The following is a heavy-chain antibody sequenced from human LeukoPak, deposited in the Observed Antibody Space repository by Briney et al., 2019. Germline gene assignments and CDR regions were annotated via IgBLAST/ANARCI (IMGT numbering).Heavy chain of an antibody. CDR2: ISGSGGST. V-gene: IGHV3-23*01. CDR1: GFTFSSYA. CDR3: AKALYSYDSSGYYGFDY. D-gene: IGHD3-22*01. Sequence: GGSLRLSCAASGFTFSSYAMSWVRQAPGKGLEWVSAISGSGGSTYYADSVKGRFTISRDNSKNTLYLQMNSLRAEDTAVYYCAKALYSYDSSGYYGFDYWGQGTLVTVSS. J-gene: IGHJ4*02.